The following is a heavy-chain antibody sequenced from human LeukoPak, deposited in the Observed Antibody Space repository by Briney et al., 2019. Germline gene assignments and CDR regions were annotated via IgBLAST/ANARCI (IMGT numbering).Heavy chain of an antibody. CDR3: ARGSSGSYYWDY. CDR2: ISSSGSTI. Sequence: GGSLRLSCAASGFTFSSYEMNWVRQAPGKGLEWVSYISSSGSTIYYADSVKGRFTISRDNAKNSLYLQMNSLRAEDTAVYYCARGSSGSYYWDYWGQGTLVTVSS. CDR1: GFTFSSYE. D-gene: IGHD3-10*01. V-gene: IGHV3-48*03. J-gene: IGHJ4*02.